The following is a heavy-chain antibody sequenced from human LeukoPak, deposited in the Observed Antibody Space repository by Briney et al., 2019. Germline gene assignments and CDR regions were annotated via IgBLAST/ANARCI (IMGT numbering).Heavy chain of an antibody. J-gene: IGHJ6*04. Sequence: SETLSLTCAVYGGSFSGHYWSWIRQPPGKGLEWIGEINHSGSTNYNPSLKSRVTISVDTSKNQFSLKLSSVTAADTAVYYCARGIWYCSSTSCYSGSYYYYGMDVWGKGTTVTVSS. CDR3: ARGIWYCSSTSCYSGSYYYYGMDV. CDR1: GGSFSGHY. V-gene: IGHV4-34*01. CDR2: INHSGST. D-gene: IGHD2-2*01.